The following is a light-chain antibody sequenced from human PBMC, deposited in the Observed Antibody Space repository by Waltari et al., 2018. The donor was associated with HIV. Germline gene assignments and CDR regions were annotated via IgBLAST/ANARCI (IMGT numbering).Light chain of an antibody. Sequence: EIVLTQSPATLSLSPGERATLSCRASKSVSSYLAWYQQKPGQAPRLLIYDASNRATGIPARFSGSGSGTDFTLTITSLEPEDFAVYYCQQRNSWPLTFGGGTKVEIK. J-gene: IGKJ4*01. CDR3: QQRNSWPLT. CDR1: KSVSSY. V-gene: IGKV3-11*01. CDR2: DAS.